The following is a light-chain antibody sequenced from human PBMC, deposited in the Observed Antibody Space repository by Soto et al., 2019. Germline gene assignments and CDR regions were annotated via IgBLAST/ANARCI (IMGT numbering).Light chain of an antibody. V-gene: IGKV3-20*01. CDR3: GQFVSAPPRT. CDR2: DVS. J-gene: IGKJ1*01. Sequence: EIVLTQSPGTLSLSPGERATLSCRASQSVSSTFLAWYQQKPGQAPRLLIFDVSNRATGIPDRFSGSGSGTDFTLTISRLEPEDFAVYYCGQFVSAPPRTFGQGTKVEIK. CDR1: QSVSSTF.